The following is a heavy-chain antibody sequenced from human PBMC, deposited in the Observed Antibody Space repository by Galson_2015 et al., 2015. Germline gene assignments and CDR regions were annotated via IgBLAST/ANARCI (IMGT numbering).Heavy chain of an antibody. J-gene: IGHJ3*02. CDR2: ISGSGGST. CDR3: AKPPTYYYDSSLDI. CDR1: GFTFSSYA. V-gene: IGHV3-23*01. D-gene: IGHD3-22*01. Sequence: SLRLSCAASGFTFSSYAMSWVRQAPGKGLEWVSAISGSGGSTYYADSVKGRFTISRDNFKNTLYLQMNSLRAEDTAVYYCAKPPTYYYDSSLDIWGQGTMVTVSS.